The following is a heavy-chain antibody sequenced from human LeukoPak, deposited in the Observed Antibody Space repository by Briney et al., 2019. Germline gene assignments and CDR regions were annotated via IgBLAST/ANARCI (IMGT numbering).Heavy chain of an antibody. D-gene: IGHD3-22*01. Sequence: ASVTVSFKASGGTFSSYAISWVRQAPGQGLEWMGGIIPIFGTANYAQKFQGRVTITTDESTSTAYMELSSLRSEDTAVYYCARGSGYYYVFDYWGQGTLVTVSS. V-gene: IGHV1-69*05. CDR1: GGTFSSYA. J-gene: IGHJ4*02. CDR2: IIPIFGTA. CDR3: ARGSGYYYVFDY.